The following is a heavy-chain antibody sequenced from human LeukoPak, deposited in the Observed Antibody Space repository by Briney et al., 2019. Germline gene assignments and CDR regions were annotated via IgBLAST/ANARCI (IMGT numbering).Heavy chain of an antibody. CDR3: AREMVRGVYWYFDL. J-gene: IGHJ2*01. CDR1: GYTFTGYY. D-gene: IGHD3-10*01. CDR2: INPNSGGT. V-gene: IGHV1-2*06. Sequence: ASVEVSCKASGYTFTGYYMHWVRQAPGQGLEWMGRINPNSGGTNYAQKFQGRVTMTRDTSISTAYMELSRLRSDDTAVYYCAREMVRGVYWYFDLWGRGTLVTVSS.